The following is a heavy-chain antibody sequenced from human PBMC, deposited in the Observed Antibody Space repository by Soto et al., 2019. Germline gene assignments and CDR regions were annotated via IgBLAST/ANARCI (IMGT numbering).Heavy chain of an antibody. CDR1: GFIFRNFG. CDR2: ISSHGSEK. D-gene: IGHD1-26*01. V-gene: IGHV3-30*18. Sequence: QVQLVESGGGVVQPGKSLRFSCAVSGFIFRNFGMHWVRQAPGKGLEWVAVISSHGSEKYYADSVKGRFTISRDNSKNTLDLQMNSLRAEDTAVYYCVKERGGADYDYWGQGTLVTVSS. CDR3: VKERGGADYDY. J-gene: IGHJ4*02.